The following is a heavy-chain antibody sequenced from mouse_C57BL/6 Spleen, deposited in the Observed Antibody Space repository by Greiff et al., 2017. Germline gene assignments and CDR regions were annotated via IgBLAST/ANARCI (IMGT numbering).Heavy chain of an antibody. Sequence: QVQLQQSGAELVKPGASVKISCKASGYAFSSYWMNWVKQRPGKGLEWIGQIYPGDGDTNYKGKFKGKATLTADKSSRTAYMQLSSLTSEDSAVYFCARDHYGTDWYFDVWGTGTTVTVSS. CDR3: ARDHYGTDWYFDV. J-gene: IGHJ1*03. V-gene: IGHV1-80*01. CDR1: GYAFSSYW. CDR2: IYPGDGDT. D-gene: IGHD1-1*01.